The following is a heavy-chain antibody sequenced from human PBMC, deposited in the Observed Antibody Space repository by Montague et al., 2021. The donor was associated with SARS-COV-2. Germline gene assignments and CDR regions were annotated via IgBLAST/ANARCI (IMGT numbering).Heavy chain of an antibody. CDR3: ARDLKEYRSSWGFDY. V-gene: IGHV4-39*07. J-gene: IGHJ4*02. CDR1: GASLTTSSYY. CDR2: IYYSGST. Sequence: SETRSLTCTVSGASLTTSSYYWGWIRQPPGKGLEWIGSIYYSGSTSYNPPLKSRVTISVDTSKNQFSLKLSSVTAADTAVYYCARDLKEYRSSWGFDYWGQGTLVTVSS. D-gene: IGHD6-6*01.